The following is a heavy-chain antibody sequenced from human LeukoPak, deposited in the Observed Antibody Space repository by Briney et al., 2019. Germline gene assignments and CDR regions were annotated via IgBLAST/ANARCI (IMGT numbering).Heavy chain of an antibody. CDR3: ARTAGGNSYLHYMDV. CDR2: IDWDDDK. D-gene: IGHD4-23*01. Sequence: SGPTLVNPTQTLTLTCTFSGFSLSTSGLCVSWIRQPPGKALEWLARIDWDDDKYYSTSLKTRLTISKDTSKNQVVLTMTNMDPVDTATYFCARTAGGNSYLHYMDVWGKGTTVTVSS. J-gene: IGHJ6*03. V-gene: IGHV2-70*11. CDR1: GFSLSTSGLC.